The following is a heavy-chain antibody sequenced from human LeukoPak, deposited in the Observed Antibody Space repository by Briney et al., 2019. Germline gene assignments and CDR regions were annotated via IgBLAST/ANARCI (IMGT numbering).Heavy chain of an antibody. J-gene: IGHJ4*02. D-gene: IGHD6-13*01. CDR1: AFTVSSNY. CDR2: INSDGSST. V-gene: IGHV3-74*01. CDR3: ARDYGVQQQVSYYFDY. Sequence: PGGSLRLSCAASAFTVSSNYMNWVRQAPGKGLEWVSRINSDGSSTSYADSVKGRFTISRDNAKNTLYLQMNSLRAEDTAMYYCARDYGVQQQVSYYFDYWGQGTLVTVSS.